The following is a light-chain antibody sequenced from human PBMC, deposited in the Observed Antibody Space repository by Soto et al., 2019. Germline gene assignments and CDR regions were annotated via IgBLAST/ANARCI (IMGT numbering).Light chain of an antibody. CDR1: QSISSS. V-gene: IGKV1-39*01. J-gene: IGKJ4*01. CDR3: PPTYSTPLT. Sequence: DIKMTQSPSSLSASVGDRVTITCRASQSISSSLNWYQQKPGKAPKLLIYAASSLQSGVPSRFSCSGSGTDFTITISSLQTEDVAPYYCPPTYSTPLTFGGGTKVEIK. CDR2: AAS.